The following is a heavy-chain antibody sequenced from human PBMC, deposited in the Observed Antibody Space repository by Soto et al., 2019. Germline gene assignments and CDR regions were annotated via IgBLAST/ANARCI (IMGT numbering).Heavy chain of an antibody. V-gene: IGHV4-31*03. CDR3: ARTSITIFGVVIPNWFDP. J-gene: IGHJ5*02. CDR1: GGSISSGGYY. CDR2: IYYSGST. D-gene: IGHD3-3*01. Sequence: PSETLSLTCTVSGGSISSGGYYWSWIRQHPGKGLEWIGYIYYSGSTYYNPSLKSRVTISVDTSKNQFSLKLSSVTAADTAVYYCARTSITIFGVVIPNWFDPWGQGTLVTVSS.